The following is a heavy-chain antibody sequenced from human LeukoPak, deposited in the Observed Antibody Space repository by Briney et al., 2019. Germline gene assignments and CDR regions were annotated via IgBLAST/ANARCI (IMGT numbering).Heavy chain of an antibody. CDR3: ASGMDSSIWYEEYFQH. CDR2: INPNSGDT. CDR1: GYTFTGFY. D-gene: IGHD6-13*01. V-gene: IGHV1-2*02. Sequence: PGASVKVSCKASGYTFTGFYLHWVRQAPGQGLEWMGWINPNSGDTNYAQKFQGRVTMTRDTSISTAYMELSRLRSDDTAVFYCASGMDSSIWYEEYFQHWGQGTLVTVSS. J-gene: IGHJ1*01.